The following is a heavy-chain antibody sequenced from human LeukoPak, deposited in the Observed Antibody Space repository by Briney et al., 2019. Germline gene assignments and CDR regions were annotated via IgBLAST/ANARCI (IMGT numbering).Heavy chain of an antibody. CDR3: AKDRQQQLDLDY. V-gene: IGHV3-30*18. Sequence: PGRSLRLSCAASGFTFSSYGMHWVRQAPGKGLEGVAVISYDGSNKYYADSVKGRFTISRDNSKNTLYLQMNSLRAEDRAVYYCAKDRQQQLDLDYWGQGTLVTVSS. CDR1: GFTFSSYG. J-gene: IGHJ4*02. CDR2: ISYDGSNK. D-gene: IGHD6-13*01.